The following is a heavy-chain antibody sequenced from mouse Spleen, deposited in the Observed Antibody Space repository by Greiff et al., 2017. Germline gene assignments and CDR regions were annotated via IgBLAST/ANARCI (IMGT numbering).Heavy chain of an antibody. J-gene: IGHJ3*01. V-gene: IGHV14-1*02. CDR1: GFNIKDYY. Sequence: EVQGVESGAELVRPGALVKLSCKASGFNIKDYYMHWVKQRPEQGLEWIGWIDPENGNTIYDPKFQGKASITADTSSNTAYLQLSSLTSEDTAVYYCASPIYYGNYVVAYWGQGTLVTVSA. CDR3: ASPIYYGNYVVAY. D-gene: IGHD2-1*01. CDR2: IDPENGNT.